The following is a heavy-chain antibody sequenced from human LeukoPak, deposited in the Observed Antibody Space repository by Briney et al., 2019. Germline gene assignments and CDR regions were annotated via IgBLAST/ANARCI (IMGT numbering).Heavy chain of an antibody. J-gene: IGHJ4*02. CDR2: ISYSWRT. CDR3: ARHSEEDGSNPKPLDY. V-gene: IGHV4-39*01. D-gene: IGHD6-6*01. CDR1: GGSITNSHFF. Sequence: SETLSLTCTVSGGSITNSHFFWSWVRRPPGKGLEWIGSISYSWRTFYNPSLRSRVTIYVESSRNQFSLRLNSVTAADTAVYYCARHSEEDGSNPKPLDYWGRGNLVTVSS.